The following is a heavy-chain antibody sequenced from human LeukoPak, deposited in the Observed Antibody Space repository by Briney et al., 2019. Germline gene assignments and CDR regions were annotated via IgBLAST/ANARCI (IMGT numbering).Heavy chain of an antibody. CDR3: VKDGSGSYYTYYFDY. Sequence: GGSLRLSCSASGFTFSRYTMHWVRQAPGKGLEYVSAISSNGGSTYYADSVKGRFTISRDNSKNTLYLQMSSLRTEDTAVYYCVKDGSGSYYTYYFDYWGQGTLVTVSS. D-gene: IGHD3-10*01. V-gene: IGHV3-64D*06. CDR2: ISSNGGST. CDR1: GFTFSRYT. J-gene: IGHJ4*02.